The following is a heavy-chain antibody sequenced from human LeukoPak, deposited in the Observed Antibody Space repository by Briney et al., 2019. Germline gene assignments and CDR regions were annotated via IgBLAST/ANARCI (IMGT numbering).Heavy chain of an antibody. J-gene: IGHJ4*02. D-gene: IGHD6-6*01. Sequence: GGSLRLSCAASGFSFSDHRMNWVRQAPGKGLEWVSSISGSSSDIYYAASVKGRVTISRDNAKNSVHLQMDSLRAEDTAVYYCARDDPSMIAALHYWGQGTLVTVSS. V-gene: IGHV3-21*01. CDR3: ARDDPSMIAALHY. CDR2: ISGSSSDI. CDR1: GFSFSDHR.